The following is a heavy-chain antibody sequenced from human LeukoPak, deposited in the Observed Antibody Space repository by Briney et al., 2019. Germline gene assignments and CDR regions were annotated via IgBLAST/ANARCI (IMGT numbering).Heavy chain of an antibody. CDR3: VTYSTGLYKGLEF. V-gene: IGHV3-7*03. CDR2: INQDGTDK. CDR1: GFTFTTYW. D-gene: IGHD2-8*02. Sequence: PGGSLRLSCAASGFTFTTYWMSWIRQAPGKGLEWVANINQDGTDKYYVDSVKGRFTFSRDNAQNSLYLQMSSLRVEGTAVYYCVTYSTGLYKGLEFWGQGTQVTVSS. J-gene: IGHJ4*02.